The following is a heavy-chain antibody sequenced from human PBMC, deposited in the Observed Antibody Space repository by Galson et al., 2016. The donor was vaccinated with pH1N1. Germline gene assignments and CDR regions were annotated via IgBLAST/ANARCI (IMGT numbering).Heavy chain of an antibody. V-gene: IGHV4-34*01. CDR3: ARHSTSGFPGIEVAARRRPFDI. Sequence: LTCALYGGSFSGHYWSWIRQSPGKGPEWIGEISHSGRSDYNPSLEGRVTVSIDTSMNQFSLNLMSVAAADTAVYYCARHSTSGFPGIEVAARRRPFDIWGPGTMVIVSS. J-gene: IGHJ3*02. D-gene: IGHD6-19*01. CDR1: GGSFSGHY. CDR2: ISHSGRS.